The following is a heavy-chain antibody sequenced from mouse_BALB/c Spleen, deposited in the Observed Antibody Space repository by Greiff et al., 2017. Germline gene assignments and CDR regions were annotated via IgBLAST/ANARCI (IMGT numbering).Heavy chain of an antibody. V-gene: IGHV2-2*02. Sequence: QVQLQQSGPGLVQPSQSLSITCTVSGFSLTSYGVHWVRQSPGKGLEWLGVIWSGGSTDYNAAFISRLSISKDNSKSQVFFKMNSLQANDTAIYYCARNEITTNGFAYWGQGTLVTVSA. D-gene: IGHD1-1*01. J-gene: IGHJ3*01. CDR3: ARNEITTNGFAY. CDR1: GFSLTSYG. CDR2: IWSGGST.